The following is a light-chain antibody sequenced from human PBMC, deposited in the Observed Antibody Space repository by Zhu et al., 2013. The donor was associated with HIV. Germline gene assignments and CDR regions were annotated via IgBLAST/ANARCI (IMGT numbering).Light chain of an antibody. J-gene: IGKJ2*01. V-gene: IGKV3-20*01. CDR3: LQYGSTPNS. CDR2: RAS. Sequence: EIVLTQSPATLSVSPGERATLSCRASQSVGNNLAWYQQKPGQAPRLLVFRASNRATDIPDRFTGSGSGTDFTLTISRLEPEDFAVYYCLQYGSTPNSFGQGTKVDVK. CDR1: QSVGNN.